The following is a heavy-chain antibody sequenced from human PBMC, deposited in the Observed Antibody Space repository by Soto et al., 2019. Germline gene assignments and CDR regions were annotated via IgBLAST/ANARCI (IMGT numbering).Heavy chain of an antibody. Sequence: QVQLQESGPGLVKPSQTLSLTCTVSGGSISSGGYYWSWIRQHPGKGLEWIGYIYHTGTTYHNPSLKRRVTLSVDPSKIQFSLELSPVTAPDTAVYSCARRGYNYSFDYWGQGTLVTVSS. CDR2: IYHTGTT. CDR1: GGSISSGGYY. D-gene: IGHD5-12*01. J-gene: IGHJ4*02. CDR3: ARRGYNYSFDY. V-gene: IGHV4-31*03.